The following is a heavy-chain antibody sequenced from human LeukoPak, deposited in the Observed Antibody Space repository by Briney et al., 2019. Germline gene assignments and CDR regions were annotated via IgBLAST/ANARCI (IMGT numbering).Heavy chain of an antibody. V-gene: IGHV3-30*18. CDR2: ISYDGSNK. CDR1: GFTFSSYG. CDR3: AKDRQLVSHYYGSGSYFIDY. J-gene: IGHJ4*02. D-gene: IGHD3-10*01. Sequence: PGGSLRLSCAASGFTFSSYGMHWVRQAPGKGLEWMAVISYDGSNKYYADSVKGRFTISRDNSKNTLYLQMNSLRAEDTAVYYCAKDRQLVSHYYGSGSYFIDYWGQGTLVTVSS.